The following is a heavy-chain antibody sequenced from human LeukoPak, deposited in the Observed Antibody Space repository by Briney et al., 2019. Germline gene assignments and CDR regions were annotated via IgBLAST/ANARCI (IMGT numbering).Heavy chain of an antibody. Sequence: GGSLRLSCLASGFTFSGYSMNWVRQAPGKGLEWVSYISISSTTINYADSAKGRFTISRDNAKNSLYLQMNSLRDEDTAVYYCARVMYGGISYSVDYWGQGTLVTVSS. CDR1: GFTFSGYS. J-gene: IGHJ4*02. V-gene: IGHV3-48*02. CDR2: ISISSTTI. CDR3: ARVMYGGISYSVDY. D-gene: IGHD1-26*01.